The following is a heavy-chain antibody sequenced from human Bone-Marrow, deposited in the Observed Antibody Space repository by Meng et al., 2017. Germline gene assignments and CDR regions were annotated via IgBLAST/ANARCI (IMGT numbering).Heavy chain of an antibody. V-gene: IGHV3-74*01. J-gene: IGHJ4*02. CDR3: AREGSVTTDY. CDR2: INTVGSTT. Sequence: VPRVESGGGLVQPGGSLRRSCAVSGFSFSTYWMHWVRQAPGKGLVWVSHINTVGSTTTYADSVKGRFTISRDNAKNTLYLQMNSLTAEDTAVYYCAREGSVTTDYWGQGTLVTVSS. D-gene: IGHD4-17*01. CDR1: GFSFSTYW.